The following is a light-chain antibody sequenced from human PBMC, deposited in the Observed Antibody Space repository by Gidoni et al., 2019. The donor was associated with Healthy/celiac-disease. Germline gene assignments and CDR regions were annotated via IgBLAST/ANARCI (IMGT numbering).Light chain of an antibody. CDR2: DAS. CDR3: QQSGSSPYT. Sequence: EIVLTQSQGTLSLSPGERATLSCRAGQSVTNNYLAWYQQKPGQAPRLVIYDASNRATGIPDRFSGSGSGPDFTLTISRLEPEDVAVYYCQQSGSSPYTFGQXSKLEIK. J-gene: IGKJ2*01. CDR1: QSVTNNY. V-gene: IGKV3-20*01.